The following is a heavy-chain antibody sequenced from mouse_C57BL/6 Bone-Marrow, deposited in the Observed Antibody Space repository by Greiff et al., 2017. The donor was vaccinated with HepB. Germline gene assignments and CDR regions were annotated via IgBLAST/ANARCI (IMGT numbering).Heavy chain of an antibody. CDR2: IYPGDGDT. CDR1: GYAFSSSW. CDR3: ARSNYGRT. D-gene: IGHD1-1*01. Sequence: VQLKESGPELVKPGASVKISCKASGYAFSSSWMNWVKQRPGKGLEWIGRIYPGDGDTNYNGKFKGKATLTADKSSSTAYMQLSSLTSEDSAVYFCARSNYGRTWGQGTTLTVSS. V-gene: IGHV1-82*01. J-gene: IGHJ2*01.